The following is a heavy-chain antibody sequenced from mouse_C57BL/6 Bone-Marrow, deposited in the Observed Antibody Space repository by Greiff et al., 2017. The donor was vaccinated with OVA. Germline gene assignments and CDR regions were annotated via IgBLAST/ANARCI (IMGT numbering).Heavy chain of an antibody. D-gene: IGHD1-2*01. CDR1: GYTFTSYW. V-gene: IGHV1-64*01. Sequence: QVQLQQPGAELVKPGASVKLSCKASGYTFTSYWMHWVKQRPGQGLEWIGMIHPTSGSTNYNEKFKSKATLTVDKSSSTAYMQLSSLTSEDSAVYYCARAALGYFDYWGQGTSLTVSS. J-gene: IGHJ2*02. CDR3: ARAALGYFDY. CDR2: IHPTSGST.